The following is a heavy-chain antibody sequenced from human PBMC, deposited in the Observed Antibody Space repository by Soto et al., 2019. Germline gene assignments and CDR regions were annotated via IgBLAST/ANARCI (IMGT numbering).Heavy chain of an antibody. CDR2: ISSSANTI. CDR3: ARAAPNFWSGYPNFFDY. V-gene: IGHV3-48*03. D-gene: IGHD3-3*01. J-gene: IGHJ4*02. Sequence: LSCAGSGVTISNFEMNWVRQAPGKGLEWVSYISSSANTIYYADSVKGRFTVSRDNAKNSLYLQMHSLRAEDTAVYYCARAAPNFWSGYPNFFDYWGQGTIVTVSS. CDR1: GVTISNFE.